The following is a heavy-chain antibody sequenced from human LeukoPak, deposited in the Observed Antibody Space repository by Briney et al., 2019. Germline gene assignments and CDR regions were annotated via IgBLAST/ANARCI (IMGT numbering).Heavy chain of an antibody. J-gene: IGHJ6*02. CDR1: GFTFSSYG. Sequence: GGSLRLSCAASGFTFSSYGMHWVRQAPGKGLEWVAVISYDGSNKYYADSVKGRFTISRDNSKNTLYLQMNSRRAEDTAVYYCAKGESGSYPYYYYYGMDVWGQGTTVTVSS. CDR2: ISYDGSNK. D-gene: IGHD1-26*01. V-gene: IGHV3-30*18. CDR3: AKGESGSYPYYYYYGMDV.